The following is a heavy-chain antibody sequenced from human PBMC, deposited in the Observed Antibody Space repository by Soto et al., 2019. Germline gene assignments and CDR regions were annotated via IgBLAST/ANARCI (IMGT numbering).Heavy chain of an antibody. Sequence: EVQLVESGGGLVQPGRSLRLSCAASGFTFDNYAMHWVRQAPGKGLELVSGISWSSVTFGYADSVKGRFTISRDNAKNSLYLQMNSLRAEDTAFYYCAKDHDEDFGYDFDYFVHWGQGTLVTVSS. CDR3: AKDHDEDFGYDFDYFVH. J-gene: IGHJ4*02. CDR1: GFTFDNYA. D-gene: IGHD5-12*01. CDR2: ISWSSVTF. V-gene: IGHV3-9*01.